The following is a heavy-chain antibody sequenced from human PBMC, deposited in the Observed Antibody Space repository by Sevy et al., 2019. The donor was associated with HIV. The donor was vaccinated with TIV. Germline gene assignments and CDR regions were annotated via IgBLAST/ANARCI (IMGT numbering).Heavy chain of an antibody. CDR1: GFIVSSNY. Sequence: GGSLRLSCAVSGFIVSSNYMTWVRQAPGKGLEWVAVISYDGSNKHYAASVKGRFTISRDNSRNTLYLQMNSLRLDDTAVYYCARDPTFSSDTRGYYPFDSWGQGTLVTVSS. CDR3: ARDPTFSSDTRGYYPFDS. D-gene: IGHD3-22*01. CDR2: ISYDGSNK. V-gene: IGHV3-30*03. J-gene: IGHJ4*02.